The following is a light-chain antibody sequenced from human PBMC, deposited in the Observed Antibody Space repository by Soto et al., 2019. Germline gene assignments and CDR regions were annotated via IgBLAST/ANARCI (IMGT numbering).Light chain of an antibody. V-gene: IGKV1-13*02. CDR2: DAS. CDR1: QVISSA. J-gene: IGKJ5*01. Sequence: AIQLTQSPSSLSASVGDRVTMTCRASQVISSAVVWYQQKPGKAPKLLIYDASTLESWVPSRFSGSAHGTDFTLTISCMQSEDFATYHCQQYYSSPIPFAQGPRPEI. CDR3: QQYYSSPIP.